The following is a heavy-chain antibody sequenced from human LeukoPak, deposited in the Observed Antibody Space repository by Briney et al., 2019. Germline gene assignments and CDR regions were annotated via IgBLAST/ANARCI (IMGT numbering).Heavy chain of an antibody. D-gene: IGHD3-16*01. J-gene: IGHJ3*01. Sequence: SVKVSCKASGGTFSSYAISWVRQAPGQGLEWMGGIIPIFGTANYAQRFQGRLTITADKSTSTGYMELSSLTSEDTAVYYCARADNWEGAKGDWGQGTMVTVSS. CDR2: IIPIFGTA. CDR1: GGTFSSYA. V-gene: IGHV1-69*06. CDR3: ARADNWEGAKGD.